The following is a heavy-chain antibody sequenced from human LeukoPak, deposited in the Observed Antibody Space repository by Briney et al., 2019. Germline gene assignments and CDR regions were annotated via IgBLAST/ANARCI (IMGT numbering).Heavy chain of an antibody. V-gene: IGHV1-46*01. D-gene: IGHD6-19*01. CDR1: GYTFTSYY. CDR2: INPSGGST. J-gene: IGHJ6*02. CDR3: ARVAVAGKGNGMDV. Sequence: ASVKVSCKTSGYTFTSYYKHWVRRAPGQGLEWMGIINPSGGSTSYAPKFQGRVTMTRDTSMSTVYMELSSLRSEDTAVYYCARVAVAGKGNGMDVWGQGTTVTVSS.